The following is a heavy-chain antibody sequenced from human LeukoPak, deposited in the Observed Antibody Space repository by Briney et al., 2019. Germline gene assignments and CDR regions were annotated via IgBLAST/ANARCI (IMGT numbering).Heavy chain of an antibody. J-gene: IGHJ4*02. D-gene: IGHD3-10*01. V-gene: IGHV5-51*01. CDR2: IYPGDSDT. Sequence: GGSLKISCKGSGYIFTSYWIGWVRQMPGKGLEWMGIIYPGDSDTRYSPSFQGQVTISADKSTSTAYLQWSSLRASDTAMYYCARRYYYGSGSYYNVPSYYFDYWGQGTPVTVSS. CDR1: GYIFTSYW. CDR3: ARRYYYGSGSYYNVPSYYFDY.